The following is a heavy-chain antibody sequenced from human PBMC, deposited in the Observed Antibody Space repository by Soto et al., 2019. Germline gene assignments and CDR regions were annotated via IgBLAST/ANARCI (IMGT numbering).Heavy chain of an antibody. CDR2: IYPGDSEI. CDR1: GTSFTSFW. J-gene: IGHJ6*02. CDR3: ARHGLGYCSGGSCYSYYYYGMDV. V-gene: IGHV5-51*01. Sequence: PGESLKISCQVSGTSFTSFWIGWVRQMPGKGLEWLGIIYPGDSEIRYSPSFQGQVTISADKSISTAYLQWSSLKASDTAMYYCARHGLGYCSGGSCYSYYYYGMDVWGQGTTVTVSS. D-gene: IGHD2-15*01.